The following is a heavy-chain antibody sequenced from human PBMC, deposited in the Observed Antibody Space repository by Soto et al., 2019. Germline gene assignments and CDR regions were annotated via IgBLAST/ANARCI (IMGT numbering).Heavy chain of an antibody. Sequence: LKISCRGSGYSFTSYWISWVRQMPGKGLDWMGRIDPSDSYTNYSPSFQGHVTISADKSINTAYLQWSSLKASDTAMYYCASSPRGYCSSTSCRELGNYYGMDVWGQGTTVTVSS. J-gene: IGHJ6*02. CDR2: IDPSDSYT. CDR1: GYSFTSYW. V-gene: IGHV5-10-1*01. CDR3: ASSPRGYCSSTSCRELGNYYGMDV. D-gene: IGHD2-2*01.